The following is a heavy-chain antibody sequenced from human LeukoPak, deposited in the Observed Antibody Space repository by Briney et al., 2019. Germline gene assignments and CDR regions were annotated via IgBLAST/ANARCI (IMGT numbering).Heavy chain of an antibody. CDR2: ISAYNGNT. D-gene: IGHD3-22*01. CDR3: ARDYYDSSGYYRGGDYFDY. CDR1: GYTFSSYG. Sequence: ASVKVSCKASGYTFSSYGISWVRQAPGQGLEWMGWISAYNGNTNYAQKLQGRVTMTTDTSTSTAYMELRSLRSDDTAVYYCARDYYDSSGYYRGGDYFDYWGQGTLVNVSS. J-gene: IGHJ4*02. V-gene: IGHV1-18*01.